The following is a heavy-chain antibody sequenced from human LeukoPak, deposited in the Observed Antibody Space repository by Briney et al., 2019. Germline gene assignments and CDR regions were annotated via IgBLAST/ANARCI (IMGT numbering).Heavy chain of an antibody. CDR3: AGARADIVIVPAYLDS. CDR1: GGSIMTSAYY. V-gene: IGHV4-31*03. D-gene: IGHD2-2*01. CDR2: MLYSGST. J-gene: IGHJ4*02. Sequence: SQTLSLTCTVSGGSIMTSAYYWTWIRQPPGKGLGWIGYMLYSGSTYYNPSLRSRVSMSVEVSRKQFSLKLNSVTAADTAVYYCAGARADIVIVPAYLDSWGQGTLVTVSS.